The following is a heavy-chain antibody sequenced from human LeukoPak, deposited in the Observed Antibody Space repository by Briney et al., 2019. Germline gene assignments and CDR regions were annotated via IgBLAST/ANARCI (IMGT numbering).Heavy chain of an antibody. CDR2: ISYDGSNK. V-gene: IGHV3-30*03. Sequence: GGSLRLSCAASGFTFSSYGMHWVRQAPGKGLEWVAVISYDGSNKYYADSVKGRFTISRDNSKNTLYLQMNSLRAEDTAVYYCAMLMITFGGVIVPFDYWGQGTLVTVSS. CDR1: GFTFSSYG. J-gene: IGHJ4*02. D-gene: IGHD3-16*02. CDR3: AMLMITFGGVIVPFDY.